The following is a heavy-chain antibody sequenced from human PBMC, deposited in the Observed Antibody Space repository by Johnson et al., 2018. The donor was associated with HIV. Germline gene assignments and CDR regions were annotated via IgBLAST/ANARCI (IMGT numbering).Heavy chain of an antibody. D-gene: IGHD2-21*01. CDR2: ISYDGSNK. Sequence: QVQLVESGGGVVQPGRSLRLSCAASGFTFSSYAMHWVRQAPGKGLEWVAVISYDGSNKYYADSVKGRFTISRDNSKNTLYLQMNSLRAEDTAVYYCARDPSCGGDCYPDDAFDIWGQGTMVTVSS. J-gene: IGHJ3*02. V-gene: IGHV3-30*04. CDR1: GFTFSSYA. CDR3: ARDPSCGGDCYPDDAFDI.